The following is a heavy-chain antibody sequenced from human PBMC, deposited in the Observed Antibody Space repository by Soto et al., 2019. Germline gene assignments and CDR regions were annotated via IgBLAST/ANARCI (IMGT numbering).Heavy chain of an antibody. D-gene: IGHD2-15*01. CDR3: ARDKGYCSGGSCYRDY. CDR1: GFTFSSYS. CDR2: ISSSSSYI. Sequence: EVQLVESGGGLVKPGGSLRLSCAASGFTFSSYSMNWVRQAPGKGLEWVSSISSSSSYIYYADSVKGRFTISRDNAKNSLYLQRNSLRAEDTAVYYCARDKGYCSGGSCYRDYWGQGTLVTVSS. J-gene: IGHJ4*02. V-gene: IGHV3-21*01.